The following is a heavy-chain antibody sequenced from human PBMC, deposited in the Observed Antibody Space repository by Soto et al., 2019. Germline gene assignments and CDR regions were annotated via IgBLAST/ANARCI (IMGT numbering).Heavy chain of an antibody. V-gene: IGHV3-30*18. CDR1: GFTFSSYG. CDR3: AKALAGSWKNIDY. CDR2: ISYDGSNK. J-gene: IGHJ4*02. D-gene: IGHD6-13*01. Sequence: PGGSLRLSCAASGFTFSSYGMHWVRQAPGKGLEWVAVISYDGSNKYYADSVKGRFTISRDNSKNTLYLQMNSLRAEDTAVYYCAKALAGSWKNIDYWGQGTLVTVSS.